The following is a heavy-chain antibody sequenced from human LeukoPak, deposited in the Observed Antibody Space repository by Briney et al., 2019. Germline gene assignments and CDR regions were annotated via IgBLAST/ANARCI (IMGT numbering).Heavy chain of an antibody. CDR3: ATLGY. J-gene: IGHJ4*02. CDR1: GGSISSYY. Sequence: SETLSLTCTVSGGSISSYYWSWIRQPPGKGLEWIGYIYYSGSTNYNPSLKSRVTISVDTSKNQFSLKLSSVTAADTAVYYCATLGYWGQGALVTVSS. CDR2: IYYSGST. V-gene: IGHV4-59*08. D-gene: IGHD3-16*01.